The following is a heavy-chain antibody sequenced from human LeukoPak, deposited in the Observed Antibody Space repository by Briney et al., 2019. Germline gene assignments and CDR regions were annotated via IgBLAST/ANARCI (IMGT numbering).Heavy chain of an antibody. J-gene: IGHJ6*03. CDR2: IYYSGST. CDR3: ARYGYGDYVGYYYMDV. D-gene: IGHD4-17*01. CDR1: GGSFSGYY. Sequence: PSETLSLTCAVYGGSFSGYYWSWIRQHPGKGLEWIGYIYYSGSTYYNPSLKSRVTISVDTSKNQFSLKLSSVTAADTAVYYCARYGYGDYVGYYYMDVWGKGTTVTVSS. V-gene: IGHV4-31*11.